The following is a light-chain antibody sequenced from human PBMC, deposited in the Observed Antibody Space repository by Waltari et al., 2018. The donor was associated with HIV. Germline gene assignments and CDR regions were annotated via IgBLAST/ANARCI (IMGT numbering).Light chain of an antibody. CDR1: QGISNY. CDR2: SAS. J-gene: IGKJ4*01. V-gene: IGKV1-9*01. Sequence: DIQLTQSQSFLSASVGDRVCFTCRASQGISNYLAGYQQKPGKAPKLLIYSASTLLSGVPSRFIGSGSGTEFTLTSSSLQPEDFATYYCQQLKSYPLTFGGGTKVAIK. CDR3: QQLKSYPLT.